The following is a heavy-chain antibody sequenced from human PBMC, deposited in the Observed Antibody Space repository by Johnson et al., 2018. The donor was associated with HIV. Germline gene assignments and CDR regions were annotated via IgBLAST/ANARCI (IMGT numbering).Heavy chain of an antibody. Sequence: VQLVESGGGLVQPGGSLRLSCAASGFTFSSYWMSWVRQAPGKGLEWVANIKHDGSEKYYVDSVKGRFTISRDNAKNSLYLQMNSLRAEDTAVYYCARQLATGDDAFDIWGQGTMVTVSS. V-gene: IGHV3-7*01. CDR2: IKHDGSEK. CDR3: ARQLATGDDAFDI. D-gene: IGHD7-27*01. CDR1: GFTFSSYW. J-gene: IGHJ3*02.